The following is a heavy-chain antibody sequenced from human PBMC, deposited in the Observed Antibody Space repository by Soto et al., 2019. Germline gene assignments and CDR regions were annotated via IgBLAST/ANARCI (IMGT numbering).Heavy chain of an antibody. CDR2: ISYDGSNK. V-gene: IGHV3-30*18. Sequence: GGSLRLSCAASGFTFSSYGMHWVRQAPGKGLEWVAVISYDGSNKYYADSVKGRFTISRDNSKNTLYLQMNSLRAEDTAVYYCAKDSCSSGWLCYYYYMDVWGKGTTVTVSS. CDR3: AKDSCSSGWLCYYYYMDV. CDR1: GFTFSSYG. J-gene: IGHJ6*03. D-gene: IGHD6-19*01.